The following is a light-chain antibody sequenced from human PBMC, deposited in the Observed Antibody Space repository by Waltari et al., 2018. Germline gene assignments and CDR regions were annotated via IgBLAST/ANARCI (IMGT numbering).Light chain of an antibody. V-gene: IGKV3-20*01. CDR2: GAS. CDR3: QYYGTSPLT. Sequence: EIVLTQSPATISLSPGETVTLSCRASQSFSGSFLAWYQQKPGQAPTFLIYGASNRATGIPDRFSGSGSGTDFTLTISRLEPEDFAVYYCQYYGTSPLTFGGGTKLEMK. J-gene: IGKJ4*01. CDR1: QSFSGSF.